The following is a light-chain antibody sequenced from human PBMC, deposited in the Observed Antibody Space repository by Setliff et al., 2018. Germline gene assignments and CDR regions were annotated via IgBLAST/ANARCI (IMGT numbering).Light chain of an antibody. J-gene: IGLJ1*01. CDR2: RFS. CDR1: SSNIGATYD. CDR3: QSYDTRLNDDV. V-gene: IGLV1-40*01. Sequence: QSVLTQPPSVSGAPGHTVTISCTGSSSNIGATYDVHWYQHVPGTAPKPLLYRFSNRPSGVPHRFSGSTSGTSASLAITGLQVEDEADYYCQSYDTRLNDDVFGTGTKVTVL.